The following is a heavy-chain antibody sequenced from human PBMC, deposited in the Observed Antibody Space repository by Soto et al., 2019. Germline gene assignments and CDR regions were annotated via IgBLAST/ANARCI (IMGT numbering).Heavy chain of an antibody. D-gene: IGHD2-15*01. CDR1: GYTFTSYG. CDR3: AGGIPYCSGGSCYYEYLQH. J-gene: IGHJ1*01. V-gene: IGHV1-18*01. Sequence: ASVKVSCKASGYTFTSYGISWVRQAPGQGLEWMGWISAYNGNTNYAQKLQGRVTMTTDTSTSTAYTELRSLRYGDTGVYYCAGGIPYCSGGSCYYEYLQHWGQGTRVTVST. CDR2: ISAYNGNT.